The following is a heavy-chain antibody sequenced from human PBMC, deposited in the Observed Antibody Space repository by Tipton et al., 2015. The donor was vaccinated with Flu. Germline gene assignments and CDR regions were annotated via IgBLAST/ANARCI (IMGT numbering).Heavy chain of an antibody. V-gene: IGHV4-39*07. CDR2: IYYSGST. J-gene: IGHJ3*02. Sequence: TLSLTCTVSGGSISSSSYYWGWTRQPPGKGLEWIGSIYYSGSTYYNPSLKSRVTLSVDTSKNQFSLKLSSVTAADTAVYYCATLLFRSAFDIWGQGTMVTVSS. D-gene: IGHD2-21*02. CDR1: GGSISSSSYY. CDR3: ATLLFRSAFDI.